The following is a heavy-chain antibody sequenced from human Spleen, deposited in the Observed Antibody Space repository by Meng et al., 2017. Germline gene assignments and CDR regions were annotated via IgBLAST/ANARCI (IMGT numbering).Heavy chain of an antibody. V-gene: IGHV1-69*05. Sequence: SVKVSCKASGYTFTSYDINWVRQAPGQGLEWMGRIIPIFGTANYAQKFQGRVTITRDMSTSTAYMELSSLRSEDTAVYYCAAVDGSYSNAFDIWGQGTMVTVSS. D-gene: IGHD1-26*01. CDR1: GYTFTSYD. CDR3: AAVDGSYSNAFDI. J-gene: IGHJ3*02. CDR2: IIPIFGTA.